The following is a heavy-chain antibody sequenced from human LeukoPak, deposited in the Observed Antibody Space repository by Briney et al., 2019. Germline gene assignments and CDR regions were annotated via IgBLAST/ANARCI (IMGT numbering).Heavy chain of an antibody. CDR1: GGSISSGDYY. CDR3: ARIRHSSSWYVSYYFDY. D-gene: IGHD6-13*01. Sequence: SETLSLTCTVSGGSISSGDYYWSWFRQPPGKGLEWIGYIYYSGSTYYNPSLKSRVTISVDTSKNQFSLKLSSVTAADTAVYYCARIRHSSSWYVSYYFDYWGQGTLVTVSS. J-gene: IGHJ4*02. CDR2: IYYSGST. V-gene: IGHV4-30-4*01.